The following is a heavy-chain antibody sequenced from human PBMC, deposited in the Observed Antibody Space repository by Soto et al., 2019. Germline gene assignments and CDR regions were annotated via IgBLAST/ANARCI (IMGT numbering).Heavy chain of an antibody. CDR2: IYYSGST. CDR3: ARRYGGNFDY. D-gene: IGHD4-17*01. J-gene: IGHJ4*02. CDR1: GGSISSYY. Sequence: ASETLSLTCTVSGGSISSYYWSWIRQPPGKGLEWIGYIYYSGSTNYNPSLKSRVTISVDTSKNQFSLKLSSVTAADTAVYYCARRYGGNFDYWGQGTLVT. V-gene: IGHV4-59*01.